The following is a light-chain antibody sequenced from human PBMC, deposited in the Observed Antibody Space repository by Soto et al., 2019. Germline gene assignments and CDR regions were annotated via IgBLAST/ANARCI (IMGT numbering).Light chain of an antibody. CDR3: QQYNNWPYT. J-gene: IGKJ2*01. Sequence: EIVMTQSPVTLSVSPGERAALSCRASQNVGSNFAWYQQRPGQAPRVLIYGTSTRATGVPARFSGSGSGTGFTLTISILQSEDFAVYYCQQYNNWPYTFGQGTRLEIK. V-gene: IGKV3-15*01. CDR2: GTS. CDR1: QNVGSN.